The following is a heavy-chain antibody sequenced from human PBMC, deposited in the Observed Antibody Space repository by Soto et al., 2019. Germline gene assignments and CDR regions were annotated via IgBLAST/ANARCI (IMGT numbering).Heavy chain of an antibody. CDR1: GFTLSSSV. Sequence: PGGSLRLSCEASGFTLSSSVMHWVRQAPGKRLEWPSVISVDGRNDLHAGAVKGRFTISRDISKNMVYLQMNDLRPDDTAMYFCAKEGHTSGRCGCFNIWGQGTMVTVSS. CDR2: ISVDGRND. V-gene: IGHV3-30*18. CDR3: AKEGHTSGRCGCFNI. J-gene: IGHJ3*02. D-gene: IGHD6-19*01.